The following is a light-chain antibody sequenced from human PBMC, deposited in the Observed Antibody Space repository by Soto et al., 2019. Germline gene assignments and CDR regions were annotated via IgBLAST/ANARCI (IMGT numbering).Light chain of an antibody. CDR3: QQSYSTPPA. Sequence: DIVMTQSPDSLAVSLGERATINCKSSQSVLHSSNNKNYLAWYQQKPGQPPKLLIYWASTRESGGPDRFSGSGSGTDFTLTISSLQAEDVAVYYCQQSYSTPPAFGQGTKVEIK. J-gene: IGKJ1*01. CDR1: QSVLHSSNNKNY. CDR2: WAS. V-gene: IGKV4-1*01.